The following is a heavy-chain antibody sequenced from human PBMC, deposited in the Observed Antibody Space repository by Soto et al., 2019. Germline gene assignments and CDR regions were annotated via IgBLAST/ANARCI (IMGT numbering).Heavy chain of an antibody. CDR2: ISTYNGNT. J-gene: IGHJ6*02. D-gene: IGHD2-2*01. CDR1: VYTFTSYG. V-gene: IGHV1-18*01. CDR3: ARDIVVVPAATLYYYGMDV. Sequence: GASVKVSCKDSVYTFTSYGISWVRQAPGQGLEWMGWISTYNGNTNYAQNLQGRVTMTTDTSTSTAYMELRSLRSDDTAVYYCARDIVVVPAATLYYYGMDVWGQGTTVTVSS.